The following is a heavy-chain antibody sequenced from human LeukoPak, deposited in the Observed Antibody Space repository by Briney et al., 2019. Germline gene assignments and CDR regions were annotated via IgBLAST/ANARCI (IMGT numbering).Heavy chain of an antibody. CDR3: AKDYCSGGSCYSSFDY. D-gene: IGHD2-15*01. V-gene: IGHV3-23*01. J-gene: IGHJ4*02. Sequence: GGSLRLSCAASGFTFSSYAMSWVRQAPGKGLEWVSAISGSGVSTYYADSVKGRFTISRDNSKNTLYLQMNSLRAEDTAVYYCAKDYCSGGSCYSSFDYWGQGTLVTVPS. CDR2: ISGSGVST. CDR1: GFTFSSYA.